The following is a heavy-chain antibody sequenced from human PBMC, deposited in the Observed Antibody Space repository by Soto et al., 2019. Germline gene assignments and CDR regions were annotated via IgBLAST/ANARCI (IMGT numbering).Heavy chain of an antibody. V-gene: IGHV3-74*01. CDR3: ARGSVSDSDWFGP. CDR1: GFTFSSYW. Sequence: GGSLRLSCAASGFTFSSYWMHWVRQAPGKGLVWVSRINSDGSSTNYADSMKGRFTISRDNAKSTLFLQMDSLGVDDTAVYYCARGSVSDSDWFGPWSPGTLVTVSS. CDR2: INSDGSST. J-gene: IGHJ5*02.